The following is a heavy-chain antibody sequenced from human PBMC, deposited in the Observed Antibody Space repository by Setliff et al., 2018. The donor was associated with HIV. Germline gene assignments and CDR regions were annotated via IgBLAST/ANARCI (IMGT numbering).Heavy chain of an antibody. Sequence: GGSLRLSCAASGFVFSDFWMSWARQAPGKGLEWVANINDDGNKKYYVGSVKGRFTISRDNAKNSLYLQMSSLRADDTAVYYCAALTVRTNPVYGVISTRFDPWGQGSLVTVSS. CDR1: GFVFSDFW. D-gene: IGHD2-8*01. CDR3: AALTVRTNPVYGVISTRFDP. CDR2: INDDGNKK. V-gene: IGHV3-7*03. J-gene: IGHJ5*02.